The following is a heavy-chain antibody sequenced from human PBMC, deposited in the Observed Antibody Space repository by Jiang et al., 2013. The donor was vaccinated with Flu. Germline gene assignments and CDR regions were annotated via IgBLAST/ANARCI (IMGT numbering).Heavy chain of an antibody. CDR2: IIPIVDLA. CDR3: ARGDRGLIIHYFDY. CDR1: GGTFSSYA. D-gene: IGHD2/OR15-2a*01. J-gene: IGHJ4*02. V-gene: IGHV1-69*10. Sequence: SCKASGGTFSSYAINWVRQAPGQGLEWMGGIIPIVDLANYAQKFQGRVTINADKSTSTAYMELSSLRSEDTAVYYCARGDRGLIIHYFDYWGQGTLVTVSS.